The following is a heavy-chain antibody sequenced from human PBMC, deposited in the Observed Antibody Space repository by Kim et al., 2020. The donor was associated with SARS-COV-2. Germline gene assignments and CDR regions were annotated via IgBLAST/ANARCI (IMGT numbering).Heavy chain of an antibody. CDR1: GFTFSSYA. CDR2: ISGSGGST. J-gene: IGHJ4*02. V-gene: IGHV3-23*01. CDR3: AKDREPYYLVLASSRMFDY. Sequence: GGSLRLSCAASGFTFSSYAMSWVRQAPGKGLEWVSAISGSGGSTYYADSVKGRFTISRDNSKNTLYLQMNSLRAEDTAVYYCAKDREPYYLVLASSRMFDYWGQGTLVTVSS. D-gene: IGHD3-10*01.